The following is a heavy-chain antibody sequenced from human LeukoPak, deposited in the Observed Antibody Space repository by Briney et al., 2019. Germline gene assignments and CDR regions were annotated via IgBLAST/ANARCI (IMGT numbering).Heavy chain of an antibody. V-gene: IGHV3-64*01. CDR1: GFTFSSYA. Sequence: GGPLRLSCAASGFTFSSYAMHWVRQAPGKGLEYVSAISSNGGSTYYANSVKGRFTISRDNSKNTLYLQMGSLRAEDMAVYYCARDGIDFWSGYYYYFDYWGQGTLVTVSS. CDR2: ISSNGGST. D-gene: IGHD3-3*01. CDR3: ARDGIDFWSGYYYYFDY. J-gene: IGHJ4*02.